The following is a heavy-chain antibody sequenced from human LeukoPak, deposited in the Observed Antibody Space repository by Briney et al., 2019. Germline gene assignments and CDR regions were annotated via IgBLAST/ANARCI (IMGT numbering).Heavy chain of an antibody. D-gene: IGHD3-10*01. J-gene: IGHJ3*01. Sequence: PVGSLRLSCAASGFTFSNAWMTWVRQAPGKGLKWVGRIKSRTDGGTTDYAAPVNGRFTISRDDSSNTQYLQMNSLKTDDTAVYYCTTRGELWFGDYAFDFWSQGTLVTVSS. CDR3: TTRGELWFGDYAFDF. V-gene: IGHV3-15*01. CDR1: GFTFSNAW. CDR2: IKSRTDGGTT.